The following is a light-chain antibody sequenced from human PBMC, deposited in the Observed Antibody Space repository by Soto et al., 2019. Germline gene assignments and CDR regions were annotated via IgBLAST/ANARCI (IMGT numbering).Light chain of an antibody. V-gene: IGLV2-11*01. CDR3: VAWDDNLSSRV. CDR1: SSDVGGYNY. Sequence: QSALTQPRSVSGSPGQSVTISCTGTSSDVGGYNYVSWYQQYSGKAPKVMIYDVSKRPSGVPDRFSGSKSGNTASLTISGLQAEDEADYYCVAWDDNLSSRVFGGGTKLTVL. J-gene: IGLJ3*02. CDR2: DVS.